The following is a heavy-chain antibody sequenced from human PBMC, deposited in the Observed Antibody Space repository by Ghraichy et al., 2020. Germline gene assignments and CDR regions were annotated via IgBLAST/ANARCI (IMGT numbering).Heavy chain of an antibody. CDR1: GFTFSSYW. D-gene: IGHD6-19*01. J-gene: IGHJ4*02. V-gene: IGHV3-74*01. CDR2: INSDGSST. Sequence: GESLNISCAASGFTFSSYWMHWVRQAPGKGLVWVSRINSDGSSTSYADSVKGRFTISRDNAKNTLYLQMNSLRAEDTAVYYCARDRHIIAVAGIDYWGQGTLVTVSS. CDR3: ARDRHIIAVAGIDY.